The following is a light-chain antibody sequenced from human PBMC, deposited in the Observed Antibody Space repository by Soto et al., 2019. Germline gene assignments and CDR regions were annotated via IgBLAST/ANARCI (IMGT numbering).Light chain of an antibody. CDR1: SSDVASYNL. J-gene: IGLJ1*01. CDR2: EGS. Sequence: QSALTQPASVSGSPGQSITISCTGTSSDVASYNLVSWYQQHPGKGPKLMIYEGSKWPSGVSNRFSASKSGDTASLTISGLQAEDEADYYCCSYAGSGTFVFGIGTKVTVL. V-gene: IGLV2-23*03. CDR3: CSYAGSGTFV.